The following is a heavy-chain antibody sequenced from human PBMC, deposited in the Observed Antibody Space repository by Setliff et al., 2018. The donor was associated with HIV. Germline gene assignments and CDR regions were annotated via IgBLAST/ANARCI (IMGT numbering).Heavy chain of an antibody. CDR2: IYTSGST. D-gene: IGHD2-21*02. Sequence: SETLSLTCTVSGGSISSYYWSWIRQPPGKGLEWIGYIYTSGSTNYNPSLKSRVTISLDTSKNQFSLKLTSGTAADTAVYYCARLSGDYYYFDYWGQGTLVTVSS. V-gene: IGHV4-4*09. CDR1: GGSISSYY. CDR3: ARLSGDYYYFDY. J-gene: IGHJ4*02.